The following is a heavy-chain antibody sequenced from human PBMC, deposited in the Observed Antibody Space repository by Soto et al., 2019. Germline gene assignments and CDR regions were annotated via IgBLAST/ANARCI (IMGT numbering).Heavy chain of an antibody. J-gene: IGHJ4*02. D-gene: IGHD1-26*01. CDR2: IKEDGSEK. CDR1: GFTFSTYW. V-gene: IGHV3-7*03. CDR3: ARDKVVGPTSLDY. Sequence: PGGSLRLSCVASGFTFSTYWMSWVRQAPGKGLEWVANIKEDGSEKYYLDSVKGRFTIYRDNAKNSLYLQMNSLRAEDTAVYYCARDKVVGPTSLDYWGQGXLVTVYS.